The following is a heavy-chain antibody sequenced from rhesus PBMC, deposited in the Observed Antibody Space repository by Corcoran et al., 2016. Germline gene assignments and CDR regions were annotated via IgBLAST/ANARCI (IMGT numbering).Heavy chain of an antibody. CDR3: ARARASTIFGLDYGLDS. V-gene: IGHV4-73*01. J-gene: IGHJ6*01. Sequence: QVKLQQWGEGLVKPSETLSLTCAVYGGSISGYYYWSWIRPAPGKGLEWIGNIDGNSASTNSNPSLKNRVTISKDTSKNQLSLKLSSVTAADTAVYYCARARASTIFGLDYGLDSWGQGVVVTVSS. CDR2: IDGNSAST. D-gene: IGHD3-3*01. CDR1: GGSISGYYY.